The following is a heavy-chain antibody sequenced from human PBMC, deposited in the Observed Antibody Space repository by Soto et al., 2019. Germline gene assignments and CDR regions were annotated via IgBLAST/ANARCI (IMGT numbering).Heavy chain of an antibody. CDR1: GGSISSGGYY. D-gene: IGHD2-21*02. CDR3: ARGIHGVRGGNSLLVYYYGMGV. CDR2: IYYSGST. V-gene: IGHV4-31*03. J-gene: IGHJ6*02. Sequence: LSLTCTVSGGSISSGGYYWSWIRQHPGKGLEWIGYIYYSGSTYYNPSLKSRVTISVDTSKNQFSLKLSSVTAADTAVYYCARGIHGVRGGNSLLVYYYGMGVWGQGTTVTVSS.